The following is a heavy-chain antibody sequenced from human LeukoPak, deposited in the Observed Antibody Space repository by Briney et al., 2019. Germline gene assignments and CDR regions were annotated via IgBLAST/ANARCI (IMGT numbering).Heavy chain of an antibody. V-gene: IGHV5-51*01. Sequence: GESLKISCKGSGYSFTTYWIGWVRQMPGKGLEWMGFIYPGDSDTRYSPSFQGQVIISADKSISTAYLQWSSLKASDTAMYYCARARYCSGGSCYAEYWGQRTLVTVSS. CDR3: ARARYCSGGSCYAEY. D-gene: IGHD2-15*01. CDR1: GYSFTTYW. CDR2: IYPGDSDT. J-gene: IGHJ4*02.